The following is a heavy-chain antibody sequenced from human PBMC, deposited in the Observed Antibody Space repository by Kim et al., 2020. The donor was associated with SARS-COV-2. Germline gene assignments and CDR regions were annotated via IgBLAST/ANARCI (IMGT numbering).Heavy chain of an antibody. J-gene: IGHJ5*02. V-gene: IGHV5-51*01. CDR1: GYDFINYW. CDR3: ARHATNYDSGSYLPS. D-gene: IGHD3-10*01. Sequence: GESLKISCKASGYDFINYWIAWVRQMPGKGLEWMGIIYPADSDTTYSPSFRGQVTMSVDKSISTAYIQWSSLKASDTAMYYCARHATNYDSGSYLPSWGQGTLVTVSA. CDR2: IYPADSDT.